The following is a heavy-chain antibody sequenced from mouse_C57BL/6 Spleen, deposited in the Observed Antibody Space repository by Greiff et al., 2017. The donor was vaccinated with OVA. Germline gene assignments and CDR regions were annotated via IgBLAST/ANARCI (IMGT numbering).Heavy chain of an antibody. CDR1: GFSLTSYG. CDR3: ARNFDYDGKDAMDY. D-gene: IGHD2-4*01. Sequence: VQLQESGPGLVQPSQSLSITCTVSGFSLTSYGVHWVRQSPGKGLEWLGVIWSGGSTDYNAAFISRLSISKDNSKSQVFFKMNSLQADDTAIYYCARNFDYDGKDAMDYWGQGTSVTVSS. V-gene: IGHV2-2*01. CDR2: IWSGGST. J-gene: IGHJ4*01.